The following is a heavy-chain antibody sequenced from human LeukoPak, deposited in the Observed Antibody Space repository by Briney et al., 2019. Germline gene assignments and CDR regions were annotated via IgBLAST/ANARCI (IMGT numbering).Heavy chain of an antibody. CDR3: AKDESFMSIIAARPGAFDI. CDR2: IEQDGREK. V-gene: IGHV3-7*03. D-gene: IGHD6-6*01. J-gene: IGHJ3*02. CDR1: GFTFRYYW. Sequence: TGGSLRLSCAASGFTFRYYWMSWVRQAPGKGLEWVANIEQDGREKYYVDSVKGRFTISRDNAKNSLYLQMNSLRAEDTAVYYCAKDESFMSIIAARPGAFDIWGQGTMVTVSS.